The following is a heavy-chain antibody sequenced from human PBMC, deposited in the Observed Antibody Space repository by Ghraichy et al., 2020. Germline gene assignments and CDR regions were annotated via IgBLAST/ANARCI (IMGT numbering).Heavy chain of an antibody. J-gene: IGHJ2*01. Sequence: GESLNISCAASGFTFSTYAMNWVRQAPGKGLEWVSSISTGSAYIYYADSVKGRFTISRDNAKNSLYLQMNSLRDDDTAVYYCARGRWYQLPTPPAWYFDLWGRGTLVTVSS. CDR2: ISTGSAYI. D-gene: IGHD2-2*01. CDR3: ARGRWYQLPTPPAWYFDL. V-gene: IGHV3-21*01. CDR1: GFTFSTYA.